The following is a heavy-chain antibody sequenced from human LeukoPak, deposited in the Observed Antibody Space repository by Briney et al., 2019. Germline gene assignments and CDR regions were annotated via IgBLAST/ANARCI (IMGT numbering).Heavy chain of an antibody. CDR2: IHHSGST. CDR3: ARQGGSFDY. D-gene: IGHD3-16*01. J-gene: IGHJ4*02. Sequence: SETLSLTCGISGGSFSGYYWSWLRQSPGKGLEWIGEIHHSGSTNYNPSLKSRVTISGDTSKNQVTLKLSSMTAADTAVYYCARQGGSFDYWGQGTLVTVSS. CDR1: GGSFSGYY. V-gene: IGHV4-34*01.